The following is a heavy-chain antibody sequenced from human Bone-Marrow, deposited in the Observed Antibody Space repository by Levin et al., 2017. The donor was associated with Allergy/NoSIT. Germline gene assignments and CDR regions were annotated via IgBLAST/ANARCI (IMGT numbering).Heavy chain of an antibody. D-gene: IGHD2-8*01. J-gene: IGHJ4*02. CDR1: GGSISSSNW. V-gene: IGHV4-4*02. Sequence: PSETLSLTCVVSGGSISSSNWWSWVRQPPGKGLEWLGEIYYSGSTNYNPSFESRATLSVDTSKNQFSLKLASVTAADTAVYYCARLPNWQYYYFDYWGPGTVVTVSS. CDR2: IYYSGST. CDR3: ARLPNWQYYYFDY.